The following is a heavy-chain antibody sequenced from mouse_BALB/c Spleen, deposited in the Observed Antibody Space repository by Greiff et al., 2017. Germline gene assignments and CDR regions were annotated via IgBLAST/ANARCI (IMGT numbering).Heavy chain of an antibody. D-gene: IGHD2-2*01. CDR2: ISSGSSTI. Sequence: EVKVVESGGGLVQPGGSRKLSCAASGFTFSSFGMHWVRQAPEKGLEWVAYISSGSSTIYYADTVKGRFTISRDNPKNTLFLQMTSLRSEDTAMYYCARGGLRRGDAMDYWGQGTSVTVSS. V-gene: IGHV5-17*02. CDR3: ARGGLRRGDAMDY. CDR1: GFTFSSFG. J-gene: IGHJ4*01.